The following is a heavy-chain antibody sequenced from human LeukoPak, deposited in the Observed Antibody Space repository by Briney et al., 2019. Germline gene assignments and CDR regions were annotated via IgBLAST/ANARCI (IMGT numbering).Heavy chain of an antibody. J-gene: IGHJ4*02. CDR2: ISPIGSRT. V-gene: IGHV3-23*01. Sequence: GGSLRLSCAVSGFAFSSYAMSWVRQAPGKGLEWVSAISPIGSRTYYADSVKGRFTISRDNSKNTLYLQMNSLRAGDTAIYYCAKASTVLKPIDSWGQGTLVTVSS. CDR3: AKASTVLKPIDS. D-gene: IGHD1-14*01. CDR1: GFAFSSYA.